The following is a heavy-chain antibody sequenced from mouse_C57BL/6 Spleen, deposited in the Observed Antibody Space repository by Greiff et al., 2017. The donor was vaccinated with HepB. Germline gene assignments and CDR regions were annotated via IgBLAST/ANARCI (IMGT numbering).Heavy chain of an antibody. CDR3: ARDDYEYGGESY. D-gene: IGHD2-4*01. CDR1: GYAFSSSW. V-gene: IGHV1-82*01. CDR2: IYPGDGDT. Sequence: VMLVESGPELVKPGASVKISCKASGYAFSSSWMNWVKQRPGEGLEWIGRIYPGDGDTNYNGKFKGKATLTADKSSSTAYMQLSSLTSEDSAVYFCARDDYEYGGESYWGKGTTLTVSS. J-gene: IGHJ2*01.